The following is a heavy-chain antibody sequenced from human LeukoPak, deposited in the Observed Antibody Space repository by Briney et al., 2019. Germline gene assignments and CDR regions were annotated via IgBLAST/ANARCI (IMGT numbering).Heavy chain of an antibody. CDR1: GYSFTSYW. J-gene: IGHJ4*02. D-gene: IGHD4-23*01. CDR3: ARPSADYGGNSGALGY. CDR2: IYPGDSDT. V-gene: IGHV5-51*01. Sequence: GESLKISCKGSGYSFTSYWTGWVRQMPGKGLEWMGIIYPGDSDTRYSPSFQGQVTISADKSISTAYLQWSSLKASDTAMYYCARPSADYGGNSGALGYWGQGTLVTVSS.